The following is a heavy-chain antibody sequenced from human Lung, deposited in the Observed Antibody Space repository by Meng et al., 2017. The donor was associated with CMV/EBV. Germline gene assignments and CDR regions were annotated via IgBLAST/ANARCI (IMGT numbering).Heavy chain of an antibody. CDR3: ARAEADTGNFDY. CDR2: IYTSGTT. J-gene: IGHJ4*02. CDR1: GGSISSYY. D-gene: IGHD6-19*01. Sequence: QGQPQEAGPGLVKPSETLSLTCTVSGGSISSYYWSWIRQSAGKGLEWIGRIYTSGTTIYNPSLKSRLTLSLDTSKNQFSLKLNSATAADTAVYYCARAEADTGNFDYWGQGTLVTVSS. V-gene: IGHV4-4*07.